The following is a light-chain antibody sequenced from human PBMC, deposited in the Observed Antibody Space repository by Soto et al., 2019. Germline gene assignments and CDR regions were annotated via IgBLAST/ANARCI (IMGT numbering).Light chain of an antibody. V-gene: IGLV2-23*02. CDR1: SSDVGTYNL. CDR2: EVN. Sequence: QSALTQPASVSGSPGQSITISCTGTSSDVGTYNLVSWYQQYSGKAPKLMIYEVNKWPSGVAYRFSGSKSGNTASLTISGLQAEDEADYYCCSYAGSTTPVIFGGGTKLTVL. J-gene: IGLJ2*01. CDR3: CSYAGSTTPVI.